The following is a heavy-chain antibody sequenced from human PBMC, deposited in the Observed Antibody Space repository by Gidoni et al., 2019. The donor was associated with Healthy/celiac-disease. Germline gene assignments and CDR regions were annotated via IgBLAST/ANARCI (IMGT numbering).Heavy chain of an antibody. J-gene: IGHJ4*02. V-gene: IGHV4-34*01. CDR3: ARVSRSRITIVRSITGFDY. D-gene: IGHD3-10*01. CDR2: IDHSGST. Sequence: QVQLQQWGAGLLKPSETLSLTCAVYGGSFSGYYWSEIRQPPVKGLEWIGEIDHSGSTNYNPSLKSRVTISVDTSKNQFSLKLSSVTAADTAVYYCARVSRSRITIVRSITGFDYWGQGTLVTVSS. CDR1: GGSFSGYY.